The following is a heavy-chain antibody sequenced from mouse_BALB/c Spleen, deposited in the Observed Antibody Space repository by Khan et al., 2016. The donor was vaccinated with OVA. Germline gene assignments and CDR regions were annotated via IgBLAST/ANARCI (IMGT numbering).Heavy chain of an antibody. D-gene: IGHD4-1*01. CDR1: GFTFSPYS. Sequence: EVELVESGGDLVKPGGSLKLSCAASGFTFSPYSMSWVRQTPDKRLEWVATISSDGDYTYYPASVKGRFNISRDNAKNTLYLQMSSLKSEDTAIYYCATHLTDSFDYWGQGTLVTVSA. CDR2: ISSDGDYT. J-gene: IGHJ3*01. V-gene: IGHV5-6*01. CDR3: ATHLTDSFDY.